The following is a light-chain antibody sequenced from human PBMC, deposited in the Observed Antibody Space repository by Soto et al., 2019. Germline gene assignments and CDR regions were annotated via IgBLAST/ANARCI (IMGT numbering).Light chain of an antibody. CDR1: SSDVGGYNY. CDR3: GSYTSSSTVI. CDR2: DVS. Sequence: QSALTQPASVSGSPGQSITISCTGNSSDVGGYNYVSWYQQHPGKAPKLMIYDVSNRPSGVSNRFSGSKSGNTASLTISGLQAEDEADYYCGSYTSSSTVIFGGGTKLTVL. J-gene: IGLJ2*01. V-gene: IGLV2-14*03.